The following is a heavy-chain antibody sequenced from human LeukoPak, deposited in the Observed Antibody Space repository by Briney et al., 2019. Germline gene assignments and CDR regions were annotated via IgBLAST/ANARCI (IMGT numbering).Heavy chain of an antibody. CDR1: GYTFTSYG. CDR3: ARRVPEYSSSYD. D-gene: IGHD6-6*01. J-gene: IGHJ4*02. Sequence: ASVKVSCKASGYTFTSYGISWVRQAPGQGLEWMGWISAYNGNTNYAQKLQGRVTMTTDTSTSTAYMELRSPRSDDTAVYYCARRVPEYSSSYDWGQGTLVTVSS. V-gene: IGHV1-18*01. CDR2: ISAYNGNT.